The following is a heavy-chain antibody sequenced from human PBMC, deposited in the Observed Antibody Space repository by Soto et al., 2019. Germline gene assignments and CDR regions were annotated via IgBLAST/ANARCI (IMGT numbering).Heavy chain of an antibody. J-gene: IGHJ6*02. Sequence: EVQLVESGGGLVTPGGSLTLSCAASGFSFSPAWMNWVRQAPGKGLEWVGLIKSKGGGGNADYAATVRGRFIISRDDSKNMILLQLSSLNPADTALDNCIWQQDFYYGRAVWGQGTMVTVSS. CDR3: IWQQDFYYGRAV. CDR1: GFSFSPAW. CDR2: IKSKGGGGNA. V-gene: IGHV3-15*07. D-gene: IGHD6-13*01.